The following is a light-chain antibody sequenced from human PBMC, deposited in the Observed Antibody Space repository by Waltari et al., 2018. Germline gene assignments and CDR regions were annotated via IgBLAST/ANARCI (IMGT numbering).Light chain of an antibody. CDR1: QNINMY. Sequence: DIQMTQFPSSLSASVGDRVTISCRASQNINMYLNWYQQTPGKAPKLLICAASTLQSGVPSRFSGSGSGTDFTLTISSLQPEDSASYYCQQSYRTPYTFGQGTKVEV. V-gene: IGKV1-39*01. J-gene: IGKJ2*01. CDR3: QQSYRTPYT. CDR2: AAS.